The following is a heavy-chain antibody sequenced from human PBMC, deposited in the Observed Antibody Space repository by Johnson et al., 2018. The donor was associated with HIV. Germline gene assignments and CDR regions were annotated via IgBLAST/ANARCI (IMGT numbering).Heavy chain of an antibody. J-gene: IGHJ3*02. D-gene: IGHD6-13*01. CDR3: AGDETDLQLVSAFDI. CDR1: GFTFSSYA. V-gene: IGHV3-30*04. Sequence: VQLVESGGGVVQPGRSLRLSCAASGFTFSSYAMHWVRQAPGKGLEWVAVISYDGSEKYYVASVKGRFTISRDNAKNSLYLQMNSLRAEDTAVYYCAGDETDLQLVSAFDIWGQGTMVTVSS. CDR2: ISYDGSEK.